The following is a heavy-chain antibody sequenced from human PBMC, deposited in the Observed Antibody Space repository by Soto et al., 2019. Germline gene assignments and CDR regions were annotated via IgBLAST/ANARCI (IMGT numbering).Heavy chain of an antibody. Sequence: SETLSLTCTVSGGPFSRGGYYWSWIRQHPGKGLECIGYIFYTGSTYYNPTLKSRVTMSVDTSKNQFSLKLNSVTAADTAVYYCARDLWGYCGTDCYPLDVWGQGTTVTVS. CDR1: GGPFSRGGYY. J-gene: IGHJ6*02. CDR2: IFYTGST. V-gene: IGHV4-31*03. D-gene: IGHD2-21*02. CDR3: ARDLWGYCGTDCYPLDV.